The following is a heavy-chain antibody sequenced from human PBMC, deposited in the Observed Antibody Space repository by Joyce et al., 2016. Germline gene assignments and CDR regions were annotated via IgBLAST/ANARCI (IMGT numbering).Heavy chain of an antibody. CDR3: ARLWKEEHYDSSGYSPN. J-gene: IGHJ4*02. CDR1: GYSFTSYW. V-gene: IGHV5-10-1*03. D-gene: IGHD3-22*01. Sequence: EVRLVQSGAEVKKPGESLRISCKGVGYSFTSYWIIWVRQMPGKGLEWMGRIDPSDSYTDYRPSFQGHVSISTDNSISTAYLQWSSLEASDTAIYYCARLWKEEHYDSSGYSPNWGQGTLVTVSS. CDR2: IDPSDSYT.